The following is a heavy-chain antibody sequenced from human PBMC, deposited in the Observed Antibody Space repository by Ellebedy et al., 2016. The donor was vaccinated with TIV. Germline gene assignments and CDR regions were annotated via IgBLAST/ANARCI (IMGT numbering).Heavy chain of an antibody. CDR3: ARGPAGSNAGRHDY. CDR2: IKQDESLK. CDR1: GFPFSSYW. Sequence: GESLKISCAASGFPFSSYWMSWVRQTPGGGLEWVANIKQDESLKYYVDSVKGRFTISRDNAKNSLYLQTSSLRVEDTAIYYCARGPAGSNAGRHDYWGQGTLVTVSS. J-gene: IGHJ4*02. D-gene: IGHD1-1*01. V-gene: IGHV3-7*01.